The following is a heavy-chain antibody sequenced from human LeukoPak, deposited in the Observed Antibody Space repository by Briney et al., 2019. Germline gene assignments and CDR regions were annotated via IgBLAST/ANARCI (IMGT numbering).Heavy chain of an antibody. Sequence: SQTLSLTCAISGDSVSSNGAAWDWIRQSPSRGLEWLGRTYYRSQQWYSDYAPSVKGRITINADTSQNQFSLHLNSVTPEDTAVYYCGRETDFGVVTNWGQGTLVTVSS. CDR3: GRETDFGVVTN. D-gene: IGHD3-3*01. V-gene: IGHV6-1*01. J-gene: IGHJ4*02. CDR2: TYYRSQQWYS. CDR1: GDSVSSNGAA.